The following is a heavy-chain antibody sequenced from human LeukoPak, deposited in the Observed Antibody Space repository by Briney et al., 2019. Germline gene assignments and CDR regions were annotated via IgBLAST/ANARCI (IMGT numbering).Heavy chain of an antibody. D-gene: IGHD1-26*01. CDR1: GFTFSSYG. CDR3: AKPYLSYRSDWFDP. Sequence: PGGSLRLSYPASGFTFSSYGMHWVRQAPGKGLEWVAFIRYDGSNKYYADSLKGRFTISRDNSKNTLYLQMNSLRAEDTAVYYCAKPYLSYRSDWFDPWGHRTHGTLSS. V-gene: IGHV3-30*02. J-gene: IGHJ5*02. CDR2: IRYDGSNK.